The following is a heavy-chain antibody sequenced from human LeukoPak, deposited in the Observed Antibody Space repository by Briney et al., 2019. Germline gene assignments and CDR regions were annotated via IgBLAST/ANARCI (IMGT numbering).Heavy chain of an antibody. V-gene: IGHV3-23*01. J-gene: IGHJ4*02. Sequence: GGSLRLSCGASGFTFTTHWIHWVRQAPGKGLGWVSTISGSDGSTNYADSVKGRFTISRDNSKNTLYLQMNSLRAEDTAVYYCARDSGSYDWGQGTLVTVSS. CDR1: GFTFTTHW. CDR3: ARDSGSYD. CDR2: ISGSDGST. D-gene: IGHD1-26*01.